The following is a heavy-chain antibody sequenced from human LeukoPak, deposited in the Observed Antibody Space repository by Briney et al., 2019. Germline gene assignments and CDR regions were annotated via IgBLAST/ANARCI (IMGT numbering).Heavy chain of an antibody. D-gene: IGHD3-10*01. CDR2: ISSSSSYI. CDR1: GFTFSSYS. Sequence: PGGSLRLSCAASGFTFSSYSMNWVRQAPGKGLEWVSSISSSSSYIYYADSVQGRFTISRDNSKNTLFLQMDSLRAEDTAVYYCAKGGFGRPFDYWGQGTLVTVSS. V-gene: IGHV3-21*04. J-gene: IGHJ4*02. CDR3: AKGGFGRPFDY.